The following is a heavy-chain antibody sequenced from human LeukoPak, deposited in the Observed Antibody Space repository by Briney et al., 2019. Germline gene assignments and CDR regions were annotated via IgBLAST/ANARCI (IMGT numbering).Heavy chain of an antibody. CDR2: IKSKTDGETT. CDR1: GFTFTNAW. V-gene: IGHV3-15*01. J-gene: IGHJ4*02. CDR3: TTDLGTYYHGSQRLIPIDY. D-gene: IGHD3-10*01. Sequence: GGSLRLSCVDSGFTFTNAWMSWVRQAPGKGLEWIGRIKSKTDGETTNYAEPVRGRFTISRDDSKSAVCLQMNSLKIEDTAVYYCTTDLGTYYHGSQRLIPIDYWGQGTLVTVSS.